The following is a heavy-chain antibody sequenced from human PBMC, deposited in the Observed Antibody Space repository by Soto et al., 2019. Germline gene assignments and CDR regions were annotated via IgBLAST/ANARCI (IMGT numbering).Heavy chain of an antibody. CDR1: GGSISSYY. Sequence: SETLSLTCTVSGGSISSYYWSWIRQPPGKGLEWIGYIYYSGSTNYNPSLKSRVTISVDTSKNQFSLKLSSVTAADTAVYYCARDQTGHYYDSTSPGFDIWGQGTMVTVS. D-gene: IGHD3-22*01. CDR2: IYYSGST. V-gene: IGHV4-59*01. J-gene: IGHJ3*02. CDR3: ARDQTGHYYDSTSPGFDI.